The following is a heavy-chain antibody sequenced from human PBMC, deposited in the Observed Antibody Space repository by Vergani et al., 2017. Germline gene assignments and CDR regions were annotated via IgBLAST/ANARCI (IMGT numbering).Heavy chain of an antibody. D-gene: IGHD2-21*02. CDR3: AREEQLWVVTAMATTVAFDI. CDR2: IKQDGSEK. CDR1: GFTFSSYR. V-gene: IGHV3-7*01. Sequence: EVQLVESGGGLVQPGGSLTLSCAASGFTFSSYRMSWVRKAPGKGVEGVANIKQDGSEKYYVDSVKGLFTISRDNAKNSLYLQMNSLRAEDTALYYCAREEQLWVVTAMATTVAFDIWGQGTMVTVSS. J-gene: IGHJ3*02.